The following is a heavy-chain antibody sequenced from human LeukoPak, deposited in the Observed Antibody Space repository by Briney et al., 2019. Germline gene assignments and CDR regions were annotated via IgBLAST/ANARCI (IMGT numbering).Heavy chain of an antibody. CDR3: VRDLILVWTPGDDFDF. V-gene: IGHV3-74*01. D-gene: IGHD3-16*01. Sequence: GGSLRLSCAASGFTFSAYWMHWVRQAPGKGLEWVSRINEDATIITYADSVKGRFIISRDNSKKSLYLQMNNLRAEDAAVYYCVRDLILVWTPGDDFDFWGQGTLVIVSS. CDR2: INEDATII. CDR1: GFTFSAYW. J-gene: IGHJ4*02.